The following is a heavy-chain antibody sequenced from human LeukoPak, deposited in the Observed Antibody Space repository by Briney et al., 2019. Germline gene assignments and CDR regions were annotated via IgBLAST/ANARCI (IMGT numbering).Heavy chain of an antibody. CDR3: AREGGFGYDDAFDT. J-gene: IGHJ3*02. CDR2: ITGDGITT. V-gene: IGHV3-74*01. D-gene: IGHD3-16*02. Sequence: GGSLRLSCAASGLTFQNTWMHWIRQAPGKGLVWVSRITGDGITTTYADSVKGRFTISRDNAKNTLYLQMNSLRAEDTAVYYCAREGGFGYDDAFDTWGHGTTVTVSS. CDR1: GLTFQNTW.